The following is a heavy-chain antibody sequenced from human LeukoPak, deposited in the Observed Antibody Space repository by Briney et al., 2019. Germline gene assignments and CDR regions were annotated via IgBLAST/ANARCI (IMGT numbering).Heavy chain of an antibody. V-gene: IGHV3-49*03. D-gene: IGHD2-15*01. CDR1: GFTFGDYA. CDR2: IRSKAYGGTT. J-gene: IGHJ4*02. Sequence: GGSLRLSCTASGFTFGDYAMSWFRQAPGKGLEWVGFIRSKAYGGTTEYAASVKGRFTISRDDSKSIAYLQMNSLKTEDTAVYYCTRVIVVVVAAFGAFDYWGQGTLVTVSS. CDR3: TRVIVVVVAAFGAFDY.